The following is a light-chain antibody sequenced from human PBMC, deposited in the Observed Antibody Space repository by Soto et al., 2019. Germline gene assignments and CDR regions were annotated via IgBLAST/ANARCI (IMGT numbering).Light chain of an antibody. CDR2: EVS. Sequence: QSALTQPASVSGSPGQSITISCTATSSDVGGYKYVSWYQQHPGKAPKLMIYEVSNRPSGVSNRFSGSKSGNTASLTISGLQAEDEADYYCSSYTSTNTLVFGTGTKLTVL. J-gene: IGLJ1*01. V-gene: IGLV2-14*01. CDR3: SSYTSTNTLV. CDR1: SSDVGGYKY.